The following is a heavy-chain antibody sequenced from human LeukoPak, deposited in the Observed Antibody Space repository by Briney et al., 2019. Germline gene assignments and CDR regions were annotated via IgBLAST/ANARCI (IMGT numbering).Heavy chain of an antibody. V-gene: IGHV3-7*03. J-gene: IGHJ3*02. CDR1: GFTFSSNW. Sequence: PGGSLRLSCAAAGFTFSSNWMSWVRQAPGNGLQWVAHIKQDGSEKYYVDSVKGRFTISRDNAKKSLYLQMNSLRAEDTAVYYCARGLGINGLALDMWGQGTMVTVSS. CDR2: IKQDGSEK. D-gene: IGHD3-10*01. CDR3: ARGLGINGLALDM.